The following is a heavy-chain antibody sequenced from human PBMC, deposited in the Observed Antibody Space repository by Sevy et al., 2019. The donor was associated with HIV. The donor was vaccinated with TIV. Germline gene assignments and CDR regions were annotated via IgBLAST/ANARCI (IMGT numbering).Heavy chain of an antibody. CDR3: ARLSVYYYDSSGYYTTGHAFDI. CDR1: GFSVSNSY. CDR2: IYSGDST. V-gene: IGHV3-53*01. Sequence: GGSLRLSCAASGFSVSNSYMRWVRQAPGMGLQWVSVIYSGDSTYYTDSVKGRFTISRDNSKNTLYLQMNSLRAEDTAVYYCARLSVYYYDSSGYYTTGHAFDIWGQWTMVTVSS. J-gene: IGHJ3*02. D-gene: IGHD3-22*01.